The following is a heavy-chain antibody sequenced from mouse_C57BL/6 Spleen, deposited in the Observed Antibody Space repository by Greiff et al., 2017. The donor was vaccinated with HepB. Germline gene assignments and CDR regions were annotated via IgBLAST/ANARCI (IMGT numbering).Heavy chain of an antibody. V-gene: IGHV14-1*01. CDR1: GFNIKDYY. CDR2: IDPEDGDT. D-gene: IGHD2-10*02. CDR3: TTGVYVNYVLAWFAY. Sequence: EVQLQQSGAELVRPGASVKLSCTASGFNIKDYYMHWVKQRPEQGLEWIGRIDPEDGDTEYAPKFQGKATMTADTSSNTAYLQLRSLTSEDTAVYYCTTGVYVNYVLAWFAYWGQGTLVTVAA. J-gene: IGHJ3*01.